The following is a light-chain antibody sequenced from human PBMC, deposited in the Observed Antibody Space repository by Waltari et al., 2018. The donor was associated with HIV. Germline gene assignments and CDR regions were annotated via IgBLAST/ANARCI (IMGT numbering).Light chain of an antibody. Sequence: SSELAQDPAVSVALGQTVRITCQGDSVRTYYASWYQQKPGQAPVLVFYDRNNRHSGIPDRFSGSTSGDTASLTITGAQAEDEADYYCNSRDTIGHWFFGGGTKVTVL. CDR2: DRN. V-gene: IGLV3-19*01. CDR3: NSRDTIGHWF. J-gene: IGLJ3*02. CDR1: SVRTYY.